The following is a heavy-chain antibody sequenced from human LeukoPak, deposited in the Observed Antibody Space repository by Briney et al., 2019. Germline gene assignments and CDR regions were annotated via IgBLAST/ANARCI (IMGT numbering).Heavy chain of an antibody. CDR3: ARQITMIVVVHDAFDI. V-gene: IGHV4-34*01. CDR2: INHSGST. J-gene: IGHJ3*02. D-gene: IGHD3-22*01. CDR1: GGSFSGYY. Sequence: PSETLSLTCAVYGGSFSGYYWSWIRQPPGKGLEWIGEINHSGSTNYNPSLKSRVTTSVDTSKNQFSLKLSSVTAADTAVYYCARQITMIVVVHDAFDIWGQGTMVTVSS.